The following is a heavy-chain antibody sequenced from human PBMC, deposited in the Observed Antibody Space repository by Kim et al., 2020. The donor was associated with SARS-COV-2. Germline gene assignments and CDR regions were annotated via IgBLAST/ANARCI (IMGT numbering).Heavy chain of an antibody. D-gene: IGHD2-8*01. V-gene: IGHV3-74*01. CDR1: DFTFSASY. Sequence: GGSLRLSCAVSDFTFSASYMFWVRQAAGKGLEWLSQISPSGGATSYADSVKGRFIVSRDNARNTLYLQMNSLRVEDTAVYYCARGGLMYASDYWGQGTLATVSS. CDR2: ISPSGGAT. CDR3: ARGGLMYASDY. J-gene: IGHJ4*02.